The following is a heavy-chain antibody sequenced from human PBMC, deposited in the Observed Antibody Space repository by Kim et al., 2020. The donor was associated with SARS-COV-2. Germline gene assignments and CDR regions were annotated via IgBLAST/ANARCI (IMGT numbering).Heavy chain of an antibody. CDR3: ARDDGYSGQDGFVY. CDR1: GYSFTSYG. D-gene: IGHD5-12*01. V-gene: IGHV1-18*01. Sequence: ASVKVSCKASGYSFTSYGISWVRQAPGQGLEWMGWISVFNGNTKYSQKLQGRVTMTTDTFTSTAYMELRSLRSDDTAVYYCARDDGYSGQDGFVYWGQGTLVTVSS. CDR2: ISVFNGNT. J-gene: IGHJ4*02.